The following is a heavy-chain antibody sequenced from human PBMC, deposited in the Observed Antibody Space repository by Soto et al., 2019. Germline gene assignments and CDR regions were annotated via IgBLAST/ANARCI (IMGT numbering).Heavy chain of an antibody. CDR3: TRVTARHNDY. V-gene: IGHV3-73*01. CDR1: GFTFSGSA. CDR2: IRSKANSYAT. J-gene: IGHJ4*02. D-gene: IGHD5-18*01. Sequence: GGSLRLSCAASGFTFSGSAMHWVLQASGKGLEWVGRIRSKANSYATAYAASVKGRFTISRDDSKNTAYLQMNSLKTEDTAVYYSTRVTARHNDYWGQGTLVTVSS.